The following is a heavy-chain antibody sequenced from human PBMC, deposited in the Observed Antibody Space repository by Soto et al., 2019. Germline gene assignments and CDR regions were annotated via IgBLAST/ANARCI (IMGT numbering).Heavy chain of an antibody. D-gene: IGHD3-16*01. V-gene: IGHV2-5*02. J-gene: IGHJ3*01. CDR2: TYWDDDK. Sequence: QITLKESGPTLVRPTETLTLTCTFSGFSFTSFGGVVGWIRQPPGKALEWVAHTYWDDDKRISPSLKTRVSRNKVNSANEVVLTMTNMDPVDTATYYCVHSVTDFGAFDAWGQGTTVTVSS. CDR3: VHSVTDFGAFDA. CDR1: GFSFTSFGGV.